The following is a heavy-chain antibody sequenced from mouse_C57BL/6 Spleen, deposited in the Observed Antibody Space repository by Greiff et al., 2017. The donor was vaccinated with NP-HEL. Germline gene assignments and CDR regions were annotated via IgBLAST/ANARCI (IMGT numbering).Heavy chain of an antibody. CDR2: ISDGGSYT. J-gene: IGHJ1*03. D-gene: IGHD2-3*01. Sequence: DVQLVESGGGLVKPGGSLKLSCAASGFTFSSYAMSWVRQTPEKRLEWVATISDGGSYTYYPDNVKGRFTISRDNAKNNLYLQMSHLKSEDTAMYYCARDNDGYFDVWGTGTTVTVSS. V-gene: IGHV5-4*01. CDR1: GFTFSSYA. CDR3: ARDNDGYFDV.